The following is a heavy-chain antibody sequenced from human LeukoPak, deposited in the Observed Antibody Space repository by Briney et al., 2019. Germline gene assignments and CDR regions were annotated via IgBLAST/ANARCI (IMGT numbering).Heavy chain of an antibody. D-gene: IGHD4/OR15-4a*01. CDR3: ARDSPGARVLFDI. V-gene: IGHV3-21*04. CDR2: ISSSSSYI. CDR1: GFTFSSYS. Sequence: GGSLRLSCAASGFTFSSYSMNWVRQAPGKGLEWVSSISSSSSYIYYADSVKGRFTISRDNAKNSLYLQMNSLRAEDTAVYYCARDSPGARVLFDIWGQGTMVTVSS. J-gene: IGHJ3*02.